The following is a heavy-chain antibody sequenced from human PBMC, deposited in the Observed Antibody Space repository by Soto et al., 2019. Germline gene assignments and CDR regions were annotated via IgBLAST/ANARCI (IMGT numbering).Heavy chain of an antibody. CDR2: ITYSGMT. CDR3: ERERQVGPSSGRLDP. V-gene: IGHV4-30-4*02. CDR1: GDSIKSGSVY. Sequence: SDTLSLTCSVNGDSIKSGSVYWSWIRQSPGNGLEYIGYITYSGMTFQNPSLKSRVTMSVDTPKNQFSLEVRSVTAADTAVYYCERERQVGPSSGRLDPCGQGPLVTVYS. J-gene: IGHJ5*02. D-gene: IGHD5-12*01.